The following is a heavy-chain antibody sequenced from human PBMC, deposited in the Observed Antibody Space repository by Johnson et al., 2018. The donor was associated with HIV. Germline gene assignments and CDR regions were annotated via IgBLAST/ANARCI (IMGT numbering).Heavy chain of an antibody. V-gene: IGHV3-35*01. CDR2: VSWNGSRT. CDR3: AKGGSYAPFDAFDI. D-gene: IGHD1-26*01. J-gene: IGHJ3*02. CDR1: GFTFSNSD. Sequence: VQLVESGGGLVQPGGSLRLSCAASGFTFSNSDMNWVHQAPGKGLEWVWGVSWNGSRTDYADSVKGGFIISRDISKNTLYLQINSLRAEYTAVYYCAKGGSYAPFDAFDIWGRGTMVTVSS.